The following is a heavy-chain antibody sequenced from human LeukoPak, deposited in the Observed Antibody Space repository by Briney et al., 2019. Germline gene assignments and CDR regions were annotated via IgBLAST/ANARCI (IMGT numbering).Heavy chain of an antibody. V-gene: IGHV4-61*02. CDR1: GGSISRGSYY. CDR2: IYTSGST. CDR3: ARDRLDAFDI. Sequence: SQTLSLTCTVSGGSISRGSYYWSWIRQPAGKGLEWIGRIYTSGSTNYNPSLKSRVTISVDTSKNQFSLKLSSVTAADTAVYYCARDRLDAFDIWGQGTMVTVSS. J-gene: IGHJ3*02.